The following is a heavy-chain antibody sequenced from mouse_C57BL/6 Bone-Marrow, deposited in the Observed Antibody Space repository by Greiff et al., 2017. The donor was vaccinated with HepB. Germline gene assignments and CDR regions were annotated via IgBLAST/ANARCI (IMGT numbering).Heavy chain of an antibody. J-gene: IGHJ1*03. D-gene: IGHD1-1*01. Sequence: VQLQQPGAELVKPGASVKMSCKASGYTFTSYWITWVKQRPGQGLEWIGDIYPGSGSTNYNEKFKSKATLTVDTSSSTAYMQLSSLTSEDSAVYYCAPYYYGSSPWYFDVWGTGTTVTVSS. CDR2: IYPGSGST. CDR3: APYYYGSSPWYFDV. CDR1: GYTFTSYW. V-gene: IGHV1-55*01.